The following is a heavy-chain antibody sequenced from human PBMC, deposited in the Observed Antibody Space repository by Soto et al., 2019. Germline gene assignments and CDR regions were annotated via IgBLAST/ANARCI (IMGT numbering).Heavy chain of an antibody. J-gene: IGHJ4*02. Sequence: SETLSLTCTVSGCSISPFYWSWVRQPPGKGLEWIGYLYYSDNTNYDPSLKSRVTISVDASKNQVSLRLTSVTAADTAVYYCARVGGVAARTFDYWGQGTVVTVSS. CDR1: GCSISPFY. CDR2: LYYSDNT. V-gene: IGHV4-59*01. CDR3: ARVGGVAARTFDY. D-gene: IGHD3-16*01.